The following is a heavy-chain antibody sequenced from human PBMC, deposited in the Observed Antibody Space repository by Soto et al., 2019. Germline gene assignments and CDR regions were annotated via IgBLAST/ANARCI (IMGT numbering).Heavy chain of an antibody. D-gene: IGHD1-26*01. Sequence: SETLSLTCTVSGGSVSSGSYYWSWIRQPPGKGLEWIGYIYYSGSTNYNPSLKSRVTISVDTSKNQFSLKLSSVTAADTAVYYCAREGRTGVGATPSWFDPWGQGTLVTVSS. CDR1: GGSVSSGSYY. V-gene: IGHV4-61*01. CDR3: AREGRTGVGATPSWFDP. J-gene: IGHJ5*02. CDR2: IYYSGST.